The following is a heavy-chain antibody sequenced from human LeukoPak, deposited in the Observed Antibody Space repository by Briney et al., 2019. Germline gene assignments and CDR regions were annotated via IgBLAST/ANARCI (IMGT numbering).Heavy chain of an antibody. D-gene: IGHD4-23*01. CDR1: GYTFTGYY. J-gene: IGHJ4*02. Sequence: ASVKASCKASGYTFTGYYMHWVRQAPGQGLEWVGLINPTGDSTNYAQNFRGRVTMTRDTSTSTVYMDLSSLRSEDTAVYYRAREASGGYFDYWGQGTLVTVSS. CDR3: AREASGGYFDY. V-gene: IGHV1-46*01. CDR2: INPTGDST.